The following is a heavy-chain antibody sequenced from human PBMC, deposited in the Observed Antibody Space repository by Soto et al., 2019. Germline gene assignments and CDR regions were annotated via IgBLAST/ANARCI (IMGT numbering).Heavy chain of an antibody. CDR2: IYHSGST. Sequence: PSETLSLTCAVSGGSISSGGYSWSWIRQPPGKGLEWIGYIYHSGSTYYNPSLKSRVTIPVDRSKNQFSLKLSSVTAADTAVYYCASANGHGFDYWGQGTLVTVSS. D-gene: IGHD1-1*01. CDR3: ASANGHGFDY. CDR1: GGSISSGGYS. J-gene: IGHJ4*02. V-gene: IGHV4-30-2*01.